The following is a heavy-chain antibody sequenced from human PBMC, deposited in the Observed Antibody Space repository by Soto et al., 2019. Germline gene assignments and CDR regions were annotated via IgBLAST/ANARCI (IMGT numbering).Heavy chain of an antibody. CDR3: ATLPPRIEVTALPIPT. CDR1: GGSVSGYH. D-gene: IGHD2-2*02. Sequence: PSETLSLTCNVSGGSVSGYHWSWIRQPPGKVLEWIGYVNNNGNTDYNPSLESRVTISVDTSRNQISLYLTSVTAADTAIYYCATLPPRIEVTALPIPTWGQGTLVTVSS. CDR2: VNNNGNT. V-gene: IGHV4-59*02. J-gene: IGHJ5*02.